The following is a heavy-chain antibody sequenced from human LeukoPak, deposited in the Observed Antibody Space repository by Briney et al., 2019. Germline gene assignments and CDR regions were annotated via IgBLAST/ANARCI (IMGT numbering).Heavy chain of an antibody. V-gene: IGHV4-39*07. CDR2: INHSGST. Sequence: SETLSLTCTVSGGSISSSNYYWSWIRQPPGKGLEWIGEINHSGSTNYNPSLKSRVTISVDTSKNQFSLKLSSVTAADTAVYYCAGRGDSSSWYEVRHAFDIWGQGTMVTVSS. CDR1: GGSISSSNYY. J-gene: IGHJ3*02. CDR3: AGRGDSSSWYEVRHAFDI. D-gene: IGHD6-13*01.